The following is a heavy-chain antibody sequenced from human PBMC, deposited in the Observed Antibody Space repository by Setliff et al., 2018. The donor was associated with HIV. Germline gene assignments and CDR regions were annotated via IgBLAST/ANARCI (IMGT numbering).Heavy chain of an antibody. CDR3: ARQITSVTPEMLVVNDAFDV. J-gene: IGHJ3*01. D-gene: IGHD4-17*01. V-gene: IGHV4-61*07. Sequence: WIRQPPGKGLEWIGNIFDSENNNYNPSLKSRVSMSVDTSKNQFSLRLTSVTAADTAVYYCARQITSVTPEMLVVNDAFDVWGQGKMVTVSS. CDR2: IFDSENN.